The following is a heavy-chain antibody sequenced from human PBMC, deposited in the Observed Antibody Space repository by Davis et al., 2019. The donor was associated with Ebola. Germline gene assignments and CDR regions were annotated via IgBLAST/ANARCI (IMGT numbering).Heavy chain of an antibody. CDR2: ISASGTST. V-gene: IGHV3-23*01. Sequence: GESLKISCAASGFTFTNHAMSWVRQAPGKGLEWVSVISASGTSTYNADSVKGRFSISRDNAKRTLYLQMNSLRAEDTALYYCARSPRYDFWSGYLGNFYMDVWGQGTTVTVSS. CDR1: GFTFTNHA. D-gene: IGHD3-3*01. CDR3: ARSPRYDFWSGYLGNFYMDV. J-gene: IGHJ6*02.